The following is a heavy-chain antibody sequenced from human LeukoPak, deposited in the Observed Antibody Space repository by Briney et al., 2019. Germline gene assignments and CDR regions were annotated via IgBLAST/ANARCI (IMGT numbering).Heavy chain of an antibody. CDR1: GFTFSSYA. CDR2: ISGSGGST. J-gene: IGHJ4*02. CDR3: AKDLDLRFLEWLGFDY. Sequence: GGSLRLSCAASGFTFSSYAMSWVRQAPGKGLEWVSAISGSGGSTYYADSVKGRFTISRDNSKNTLYLQMNSLRAEDTAVYYCAKDLDLRFLEWLGFDYWGQGTLVTVSS. D-gene: IGHD3-3*01. V-gene: IGHV3-23*01.